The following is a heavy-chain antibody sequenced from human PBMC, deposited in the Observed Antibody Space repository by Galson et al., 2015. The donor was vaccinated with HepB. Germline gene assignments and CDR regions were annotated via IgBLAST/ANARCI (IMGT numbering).Heavy chain of an antibody. CDR1: GFTFSEYY. V-gene: IGHV3-11*01. J-gene: IGHJ3*02. CDR3: ASPYRAEDYYDYGGAIDVFDI. Sequence: SLRLSCAASGFTFSEYYMSWIRQAPGKGLEWVSYISGSGYSIYYADSVKGRFTISRDNAKNSLYLQMNSLRAEDTAVYYCASPYRAEDYYDYGGAIDVFDIWGQGTVVTVSS. CDR2: ISGSGYSI. D-gene: IGHD4-17*01.